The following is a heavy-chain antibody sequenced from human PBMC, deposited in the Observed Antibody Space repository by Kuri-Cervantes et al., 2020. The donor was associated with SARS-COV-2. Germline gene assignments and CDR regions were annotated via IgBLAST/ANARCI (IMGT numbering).Heavy chain of an antibody. V-gene: IGHV1-8*02. CDR2: MNPNSGNT. CDR3: ATSPPIVGASNWFDP. CDR1: GHTFTSYD. D-gene: IGHD1-26*01. Sequence: ASVKVSCKASGHTFTSYDINWVRQATGQGLEWMGWMNPNSGNTGYAQKFQGRVTMTRNTSISTAYMELSSLRSEDTAVYYCATSPPIVGASNWFDPWGQGTLVTVSS. J-gene: IGHJ5*02.